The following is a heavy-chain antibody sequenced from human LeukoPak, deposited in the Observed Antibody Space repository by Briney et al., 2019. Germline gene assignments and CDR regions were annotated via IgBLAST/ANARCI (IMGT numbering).Heavy chain of an antibody. CDR2: INPNSGNT. V-gene: IGHV1-8*03. J-gene: IGHJ5*02. CDR3: ARGYCSGGSCYGQFDP. Sequence: ASVKVSCKASGYTFTSYDINWVRQATGQRLEWMGWINPNSGNTGYAQKFQGRVTITRNTSISTAYMELSSLRSEDTAVYYCARGYCSGGSCYGQFDPWGQGTLVTVSS. CDR1: GYTFTSYD. D-gene: IGHD2-15*01.